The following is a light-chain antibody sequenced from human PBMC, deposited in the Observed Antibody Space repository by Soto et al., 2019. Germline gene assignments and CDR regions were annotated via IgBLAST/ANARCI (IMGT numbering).Light chain of an antibody. Sequence: DLHMTQSPSTLSASVEDRVTITCRASQSCRNSLAWYQQKAGKAPTLLIYDASTLQSGVPSRFSGSGSGTEFSLTISSLQPEDFATYYCLCYITYPWTFGQGTKVDIK. CDR3: LCYITYPWT. CDR1: QSCRNS. V-gene: IGKV1-5*01. J-gene: IGKJ1*01. CDR2: DAS.